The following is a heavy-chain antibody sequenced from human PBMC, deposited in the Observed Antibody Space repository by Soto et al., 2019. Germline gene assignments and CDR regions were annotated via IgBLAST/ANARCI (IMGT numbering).Heavy chain of an antibody. CDR1: GFTFSDYY. CDR2: ISSSSSYT. CDR3: ARDAISSAFDY. Sequence: QVQLVESGGGLVKPGGSLRLSCAASGFTFSDYYMSWIRQAPGKGLEWASYISSSSSYTNYADSVKGRFTISRDNAKNSLYLQMNSLRAEDTAVYYCARDAISSAFDYWGQGTLVTVSS. V-gene: IGHV3-11*05. J-gene: IGHJ4*02. D-gene: IGHD6-19*01.